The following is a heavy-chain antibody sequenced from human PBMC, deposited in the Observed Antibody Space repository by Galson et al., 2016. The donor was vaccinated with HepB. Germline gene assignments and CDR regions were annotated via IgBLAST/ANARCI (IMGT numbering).Heavy chain of an antibody. CDR3: ARYCGTTSCYEGASDAFDI. V-gene: IGHV5-10-1*01. D-gene: IGHD2-2*01. Sequence: QSGAEVKKPGESLRISCQGSGYSFPTHWITWVRQMPGKGLEWMGRIDPRDSYTTYSPSFQGHVTISADKSITTAYLHWGSLKASDTAMYYCARYCGTTSCYEGASDAFDIWGQGTMVAVSS. J-gene: IGHJ3*02. CDR1: GYSFPTHW. CDR2: IDPRDSYT.